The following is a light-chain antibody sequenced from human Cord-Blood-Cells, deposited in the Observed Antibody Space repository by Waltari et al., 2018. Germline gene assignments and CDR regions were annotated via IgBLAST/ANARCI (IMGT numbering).Light chain of an antibody. CDR3: SSYTSSSTLVV. J-gene: IGLJ2*01. CDR2: DVS. V-gene: IGLV2-14*01. CDR1: SSDVGGYNY. Sequence: QSALTQPASVSGSPGQSITISCTGTSSDVGGYNYVSWYQQHPGKAPKLMIYDVSNRPSGVSTRFSGSKSGNTASLTISWLQAEDEADYYCSSYTSSSTLVVFGGGTKLTVL.